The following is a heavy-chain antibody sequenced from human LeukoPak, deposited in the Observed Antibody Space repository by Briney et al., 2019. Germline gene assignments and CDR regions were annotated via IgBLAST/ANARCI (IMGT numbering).Heavy chain of an antibody. J-gene: IGHJ4*02. CDR2: IYSGGST. Sequence: PGGSLRLSCAASGFTVSSNYMSWVRQAPGKGLECVSVIYSGGSTYYADSVKGRFTISRDNSKNTLYPQMNSLRAEDTAVYYCARGDSSGYPVKDWGQGTLVTVSP. CDR1: GFTVSSNY. V-gene: IGHV3-53*01. CDR3: ARGDSSGYPVKD. D-gene: IGHD3-22*01.